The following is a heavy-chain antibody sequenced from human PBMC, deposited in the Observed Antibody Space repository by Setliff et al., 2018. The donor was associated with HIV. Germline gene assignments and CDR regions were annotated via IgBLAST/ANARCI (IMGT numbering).Heavy chain of an antibody. V-gene: IGHV4-30-4*08. Sequence: ASETLSLTCTVSGGSIASGDYYWNWIRQPPGKGLEWIGYIHYSGFTYYKPSLKSRVTISVDTSKNQVSLKLSSVTAADTAVYYCARYYYGSQTMLDYWGQGTLVTVSS. CDR3: ARYYYGSQTMLDY. CDR1: GGSIASGDYY. D-gene: IGHD3-10*01. CDR2: IHYSGFT. J-gene: IGHJ4*02.